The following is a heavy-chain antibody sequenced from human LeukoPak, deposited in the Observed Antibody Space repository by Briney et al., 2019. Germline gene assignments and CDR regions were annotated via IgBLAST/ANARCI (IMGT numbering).Heavy chain of an antibody. J-gene: IGHJ4*02. CDR3: AKYSSGPYYLDY. CDR2: ISYEGSNQ. CDR1: GFTFSTHG. D-gene: IGHD6-13*01. V-gene: IGHV3-30*18. Sequence: PGGSLRLSCSASGFTFSTHGMHWVRQAPGKGLEWVALISYEGSNQFYADSVQGRFTVSRDNSKNTLYLQMNSLRAEDTAVYYWAKYSSGPYYLDYWGQGTLVTVSS.